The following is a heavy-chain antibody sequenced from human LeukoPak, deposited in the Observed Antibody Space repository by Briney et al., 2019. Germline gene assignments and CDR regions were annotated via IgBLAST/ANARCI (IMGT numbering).Heavy chain of an antibody. CDR3: ASGYFDSSGYYYPFDF. CDR1: GGSISSSTYY. CDR2: IYYSGST. Sequence: EPSETLSLTCTVSGGSISSSTYYWGWIRQPPGKGLECIGNIYYSGSTYYNPSLKSRFTISLDTSKNQFSLKLSSVTAADTAVYYCASGYFDSSGYYYPFDFWGQGTLVTVSS. D-gene: IGHD3-22*01. J-gene: IGHJ4*02. V-gene: IGHV4-39*01.